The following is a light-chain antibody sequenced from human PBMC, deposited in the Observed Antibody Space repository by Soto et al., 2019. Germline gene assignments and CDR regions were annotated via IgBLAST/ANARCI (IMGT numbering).Light chain of an antibody. CDR2: GDS. V-gene: IGLV1-40*01. Sequence: QSVLTQPPSASGTPGQRVTISCTGSSSNIGADFHVNWYQQLPGTGPKLLIHGDSNRPSGVPDRFSGSKSGTSASLAITGLQAEDEADYYFQSYDSSLSGWVFGGGTKLTVL. CDR3: QSYDSSLSGWV. J-gene: IGLJ3*02. CDR1: SSNIGADFH.